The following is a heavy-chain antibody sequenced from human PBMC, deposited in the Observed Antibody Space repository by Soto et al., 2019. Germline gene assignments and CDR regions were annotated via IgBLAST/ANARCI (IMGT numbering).Heavy chain of an antibody. CDR2: INAGNGNT. D-gene: IGHD6-6*01. CDR1: GYTFTSYA. J-gene: IGHJ6*02. Sequence: ASVKVSCKASGYTFTSYAMHWVRQAPGQRLEWMGWINAGNGNTKYSQKFQGRVTITRDTSASTAYMELSSLRSEDTAVYYCARFRSSSAPQQYGMDVWGQGTTVTVSS. CDR3: ARFRSSSAPQQYGMDV. V-gene: IGHV1-3*01.